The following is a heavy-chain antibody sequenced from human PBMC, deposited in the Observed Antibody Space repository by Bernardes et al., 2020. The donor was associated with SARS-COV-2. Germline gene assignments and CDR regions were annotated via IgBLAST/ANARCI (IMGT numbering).Heavy chain of an antibody. V-gene: IGHV4-39*02. CDR2: IYYSGAT. D-gene: IGHD4-17*01. CDR3: AGLGEMTTVTTSFDY. J-gene: IGHJ4*02. CDR1: GGSVSDSRYY. Sequence: SETLSLTCTVSGGSVSDSRYYWGWIRQPPGKGLEWIASIYYSGATYYNPSLKSPFTISLDTSKNHFSLKLNSVTASDTAVYYCAGLGEMTTVTTSFDYWGQGTLVTVSS.